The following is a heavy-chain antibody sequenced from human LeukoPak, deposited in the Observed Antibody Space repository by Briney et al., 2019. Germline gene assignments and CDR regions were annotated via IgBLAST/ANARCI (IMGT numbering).Heavy chain of an antibody. J-gene: IGHJ5*02. CDR1: GYTFTSYD. CDR2: MNPNSGNT. CDR3: AREGGSIDWFDP. Sequence: SVKVSCKASGYTFTSYDINWVRQATGQGLEWMGWMNPNSGNTGYAQKFQGRVTMTRNTSISTAYMELSSLRSEDTAVYYCAREGGSIDWFDPWGQGTLVTVSS. V-gene: IGHV1-8*02. D-gene: IGHD3-16*01.